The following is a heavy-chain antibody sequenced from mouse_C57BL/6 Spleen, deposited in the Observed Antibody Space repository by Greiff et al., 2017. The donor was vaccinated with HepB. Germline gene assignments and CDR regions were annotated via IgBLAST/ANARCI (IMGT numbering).Heavy chain of an antibody. V-gene: IGHV5-17*01. CDR3: ARNYYYGSSFYAMDY. J-gene: IGHJ4*01. CDR1: GFTFSDYG. CDR2: ISSGSSTI. D-gene: IGHD1-1*01. Sequence: EVKLVESGGGLVKPGGSLKLSCAASGFTFSDYGMHWVRQAPEKGLEWVAYISSGSSTIYYADTVKGRFTISRDNAKNTLFLQMTSLRSEDTAMYYCARNYYYGSSFYAMDYWGQRTSVTVSS.